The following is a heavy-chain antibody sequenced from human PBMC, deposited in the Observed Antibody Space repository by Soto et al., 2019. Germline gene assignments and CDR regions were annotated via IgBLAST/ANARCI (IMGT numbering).Heavy chain of an antibody. V-gene: IGHV4-30-2*01. CDR3: ARDRGYRYGSGWFDP. CDR1: CGSIISGGYS. CDR2: IYHSGST. Sequence: SETLSLTCAFSCGSIISGGYSWSWIRQPPGKGLEWIGYIYHSGSTYYNPSLKSRVTISVDRSKNQFSLKLSSVTAADTAVYYCARDRGYRYGSGWFDPWGQGTLVTVSS. J-gene: IGHJ5*02. D-gene: IGHD5-18*01.